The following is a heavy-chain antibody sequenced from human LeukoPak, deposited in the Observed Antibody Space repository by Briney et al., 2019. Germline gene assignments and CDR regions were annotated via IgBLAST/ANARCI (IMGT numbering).Heavy chain of an antibody. J-gene: IGHJ4*02. CDR1: GFTFSSYA. Sequence: PGGSLRLSCAASGFTFSSYAMSWVRQAPGKGLEWVSAISGSGGSTYYADSVKGRFTISRDNSKNTLYLQMSSLRVEDTAVYYCAREWGRIAVAGGPGYWGQGALVTVSS. D-gene: IGHD6-19*01. CDR2: ISGSGGST. CDR3: AREWGRIAVAGGPGY. V-gene: IGHV3-23*01.